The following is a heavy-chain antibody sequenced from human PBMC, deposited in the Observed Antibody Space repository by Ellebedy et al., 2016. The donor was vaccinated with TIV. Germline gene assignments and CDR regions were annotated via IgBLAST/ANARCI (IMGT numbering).Heavy chain of an antibody. CDR3: ATDGSYGDHLFPQHAFTT. V-gene: IGHV3-48*04. Sequence: GESLKISCAASGFTFAPYAMNWVRQAPGKGLEWISYSSGSSLTIYYADSVKGRFTISRDNAKNSLYLQMNSLRAEDTAVYYCATDGSYGDHLFPQHAFTTWGQGTMVSASS. CDR1: GFTFAPYA. D-gene: IGHD4-17*01. J-gene: IGHJ3*02. CDR2: SSGSSLTI.